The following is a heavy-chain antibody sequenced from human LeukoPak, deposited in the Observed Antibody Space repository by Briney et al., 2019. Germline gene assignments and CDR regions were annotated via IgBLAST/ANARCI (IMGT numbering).Heavy chain of an antibody. V-gene: IGHV3-9*03. Sequence: GGSLRLSCAASGFTFDDYAMHWVRQAPGKGLEWVSGISWNSGSIGYADSVKGRFTISRDNAKNSLYLQMNSLGAEDMALYYCAKGVYSSSPGDYFDYWGQGTLVTVSS. D-gene: IGHD6-6*01. J-gene: IGHJ4*02. CDR2: ISWNSGSI. CDR3: AKGVYSSSPGDYFDY. CDR1: GFTFDDYA.